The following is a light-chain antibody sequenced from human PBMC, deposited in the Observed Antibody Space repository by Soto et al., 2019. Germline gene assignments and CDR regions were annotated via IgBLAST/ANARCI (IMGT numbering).Light chain of an antibody. J-gene: IGLJ3*02. CDR3: YSYAGSFTWV. CDR2: EVS. Sequence: HSVLTQPRSVSGSPGQSVTISCTGTSNDVGGNNFVSWYQQLPGKAPKLMISEVSNRPSGVSNRFSGSKSGNTASLTISGLQADDEGDYYCYSYAGSFTWVFGGGTKLTVL. V-gene: IGLV2-11*01. CDR1: SNDVGGNNF.